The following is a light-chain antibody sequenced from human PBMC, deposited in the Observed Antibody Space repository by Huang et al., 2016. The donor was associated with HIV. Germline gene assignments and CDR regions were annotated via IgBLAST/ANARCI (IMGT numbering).Light chain of an antibody. CDR2: DTS. CDR1: HSVVNK. V-gene: IGKV3-15*01. CDR3: QHYNNWPLT. Sequence: EIVMTQSPAVLSMSPGGRVTLTCRASHSVVNKLAWYQQKPGRAPRLVIYDTSTRSSGVPARFSGSGSGTNFSLTINSLQSEDLAVYYCQHYNNWPLTFGGGTRVEIK. J-gene: IGKJ4*01.